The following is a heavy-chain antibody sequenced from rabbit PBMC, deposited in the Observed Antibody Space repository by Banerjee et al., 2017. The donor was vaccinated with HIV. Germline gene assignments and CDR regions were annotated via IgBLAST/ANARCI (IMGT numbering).Heavy chain of an antibody. CDR3: ARDTVNSYTNFNL. CDR2: IYSGSSGNT. D-gene: IGHD8-1*01. J-gene: IGHJ4*01. CDR1: GFSFSSGYW. V-gene: IGHV1S45*01. Sequence: QQQLVESGGGLVKPGASLTLTCKASGFSFSSGYWICWVRQAPGKGLELIACIYSGSSGNTYYASWAKGRFTISKTSSTTVTLQMTSLTAADTATYFCARDTVNSYTNFNLWGQGTLVTVS.